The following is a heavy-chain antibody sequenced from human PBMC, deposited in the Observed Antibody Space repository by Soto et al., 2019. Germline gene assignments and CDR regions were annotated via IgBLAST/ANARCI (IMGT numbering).Heavy chain of an antibody. D-gene: IGHD2-8*01. CDR1: GYTFTSYG. V-gene: IGHV1-18*01. CDR3: ARVVYAGSSSRLDY. Sequence: QVQLVQSGAEVKKPGASVKVSCKASGYTFTSYGISWVRQAPGQGLGWMGWFRAYNGNKNYAQKLQGRVTMTKDTSTSTAYMELRSLRSDDTAVYYCARVVYAGSSSRLDYWGQGTLVTVSS. J-gene: IGHJ4*02. CDR2: FRAYNGNK.